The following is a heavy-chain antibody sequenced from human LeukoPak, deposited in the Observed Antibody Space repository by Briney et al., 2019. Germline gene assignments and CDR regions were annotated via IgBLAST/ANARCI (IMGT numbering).Heavy chain of an antibody. CDR2: ISSSSSTI. CDR1: GGSFSGYY. Sequence: ETLSLTCAVYGGSFSGYYWSWVRQAPGKGLEWVSYISSSSSTIYYADSVKGRFTISRDNAKNSLYLQMNSLRAEDTAVYYCAREGLVVAATPDYWGQGTLVTVSS. CDR3: AREGLVVAATPDY. D-gene: IGHD2-15*01. J-gene: IGHJ4*02. V-gene: IGHV3-48*01.